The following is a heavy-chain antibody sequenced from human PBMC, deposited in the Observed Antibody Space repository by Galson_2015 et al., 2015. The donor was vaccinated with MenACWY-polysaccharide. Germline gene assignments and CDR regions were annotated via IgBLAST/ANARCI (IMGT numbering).Heavy chain of an antibody. D-gene: IGHD3-10*01. CDR3: ARDRRGITMIRGVVDY. J-gene: IGHJ4*02. CDR2: INPNSGGT. Sequence: SVKVSCEASGYIFTDYYIHWVRQAPGQGLEWMGRINPNSGGTNFAQKFQGRVIMTRDTSITTAYMELTRLRSDDTAVYYCARDRRGITMIRGVVDYWGQGTLVTVSS. V-gene: IGHV1-2*06. CDR1: GYIFTDYY.